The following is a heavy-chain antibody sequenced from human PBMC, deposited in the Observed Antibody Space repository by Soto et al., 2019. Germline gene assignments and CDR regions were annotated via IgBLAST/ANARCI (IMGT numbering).Heavy chain of an antibody. D-gene: IGHD2-2*01. J-gene: IGHJ6*02. Sequence: QVQLVESGGGVVQPGRSLRLSCAASGFTFSSYGMHWVRQAPGKGLEWVAVISYDGSNKYYADSVKGRFTISRDNSKNTLYLQMNSLRAEDTAVYYCARDPGSDCSSTSCYRYGMDVWGQGTTVTVSS. CDR2: ISYDGSNK. CDR3: ARDPGSDCSSTSCYRYGMDV. V-gene: IGHV3-30*03. CDR1: GFTFSSYG.